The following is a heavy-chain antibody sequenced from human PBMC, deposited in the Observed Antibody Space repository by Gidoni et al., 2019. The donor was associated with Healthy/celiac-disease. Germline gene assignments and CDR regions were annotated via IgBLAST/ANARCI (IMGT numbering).Heavy chain of an antibody. J-gene: IGHJ4*02. CDR3: ARGGGGVPAAI. Sequence: QVQLVQPGAEVKKPGASVKVSCKTSGYTFTSYYMHWVRQAPGQGLEWMGIINPSGGSTSYAQKFQGRVTMTRDTSTSTVYMEQSSLRSEDTAVYYCARGGGGVPAAIWGQGTLVTVSS. D-gene: IGHD2-2*02. CDR1: GYTFTSYY. V-gene: IGHV1-46*01. CDR2: INPSGGST.